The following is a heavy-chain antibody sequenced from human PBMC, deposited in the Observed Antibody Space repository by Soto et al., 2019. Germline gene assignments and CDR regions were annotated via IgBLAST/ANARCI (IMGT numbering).Heavy chain of an antibody. CDR2: ISAYNGNT. CDR3: ARDWETTVTTQPDY. D-gene: IGHD4-17*01. J-gene: IGHJ4*02. Sequence: QVQLVQSGAEVKKPGASVKVSCKASGYTFTSYGISWVQQAPGQGLEWMGWISAYNGNTNYAQKLQGKVTMTTDTSTTTAYMELRSLRSDDTAVYYCARDWETTVTTQPDYWGQGTLVTVSS. CDR1: GYTFTSYG. V-gene: IGHV1-18*01.